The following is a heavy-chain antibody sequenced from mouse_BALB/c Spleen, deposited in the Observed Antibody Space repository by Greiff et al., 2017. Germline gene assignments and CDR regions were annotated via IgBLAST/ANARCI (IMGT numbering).Heavy chain of an antibody. V-gene: IGHV1-4*01. CDR3: ARLGTGIDY. CDR1: GYTFTSYT. J-gene: IGHJ2*01. D-gene: IGHD4-1*01. CDR2: INPSSGYT. Sequence: VKLVESGAELARPGASVKMSCKASGYTFTSYTMHWVKQRPGQGLEWIGYINPSSGYTNYNQKFKDKATLTADKSSSTAYMQLSSLTSEDSAVYYCARLGTGIDYWGQGTTLTVSS.